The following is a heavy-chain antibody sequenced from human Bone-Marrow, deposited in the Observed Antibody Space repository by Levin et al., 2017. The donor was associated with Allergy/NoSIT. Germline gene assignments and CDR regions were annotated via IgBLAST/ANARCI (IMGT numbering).Heavy chain of an antibody. D-gene: IGHD6-19*01. J-gene: IGHJ6*02. Sequence: GESLKISCKGSGYSFTSYWIGWVRQMPGKGLEWMGIIYPGDSDTRYSPSFQGQVTISADKSISTAYLQWSSLKASDTAMYYCARQLGIAVAGTDYYGMDVWGQGTTVTVSS. CDR1: GYSFTSYW. CDR2: IYPGDSDT. CDR3: ARQLGIAVAGTDYYGMDV. V-gene: IGHV5-51*01.